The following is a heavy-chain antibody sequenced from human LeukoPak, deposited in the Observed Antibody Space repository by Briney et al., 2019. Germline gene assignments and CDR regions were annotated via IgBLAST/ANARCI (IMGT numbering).Heavy chain of an antibody. Sequence: SETLSLTCTVSGGSISSYYWSWIRQPPGKGLEWIGYIYYSGSTNYNPSLKSRVTISVDTSKNQFSLKLSSVTAADTAVYYCAREAKYYYDSSGYFDYWGQGTLVTVSS. V-gene: IGHV4-59*12. D-gene: IGHD3-22*01. CDR3: AREAKYYYDSSGYFDY. CDR1: GGSISSYY. J-gene: IGHJ4*02. CDR2: IYYSGST.